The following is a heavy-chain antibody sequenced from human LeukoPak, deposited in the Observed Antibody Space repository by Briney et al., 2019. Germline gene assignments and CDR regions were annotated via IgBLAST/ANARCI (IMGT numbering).Heavy chain of an antibody. CDR3: AKDLPSSGWSHFES. V-gene: IGHV3-9*01. Sequence: GGALRLSCAASGFSFDGYAMHWGRQIPGKGLEWGSGITWNSGHIGYAESVRGRFTISRDNAKSSLYLQMDSLRPEDTALYFCAKDLPSSGWSHFESWGQGTRVTVSS. CDR1: GFSFDGYA. D-gene: IGHD6-19*01. CDR2: ITWNSGHI. J-gene: IGHJ4*02.